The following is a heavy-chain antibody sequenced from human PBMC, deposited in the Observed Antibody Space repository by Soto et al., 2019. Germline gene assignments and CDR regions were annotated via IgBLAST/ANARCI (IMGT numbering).Heavy chain of an antibody. CDR3: AREGDPESAFWRAPLGGGRFDP. J-gene: IGHJ5*02. V-gene: IGHV1-69*12. CDR2: IVPMFGTA. D-gene: IGHD3-3*01. CDR1: GGTFGNSA. Sequence: QVQLVQSGAEVKKPGSSVNVSCKTSGGTFGNSAVDWVRQAPGQGLEWLGGIVPMFGTANYAQKFQGRLTITADDSTNTAYMELRSLRSDDKAVYYCAREGDPESAFWRAPLGGGRFDPWGQGTLGTVSS.